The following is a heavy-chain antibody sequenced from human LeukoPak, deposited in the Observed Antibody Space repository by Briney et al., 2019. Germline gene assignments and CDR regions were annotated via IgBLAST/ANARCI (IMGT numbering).Heavy chain of an antibody. D-gene: IGHD2-2*01. CDR1: GFSFSTYA. CDR2: ISGSSNTI. Sequence: GGSLRLSCAASGFSFSTYAMNWVRQAPGKGLEWLSYISGSSNTIYYADSVKGRFTVSRDNAKNSLHLQMNSLRTEDTAVYFCASGGPCSSTTYYYYCYMDVWGKGTTVTVSS. J-gene: IGHJ6*03. V-gene: IGHV3-48*04. CDR3: ASGGPCSSTTYYYYCYMDV.